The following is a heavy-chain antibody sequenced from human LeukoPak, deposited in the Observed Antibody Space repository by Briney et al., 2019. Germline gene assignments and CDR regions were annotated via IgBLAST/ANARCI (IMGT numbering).Heavy chain of an antibody. Sequence: PSETLSLTCTVSGGSISSSSYYWGWIRQPPGKGLEWIGSIYYSGSTYYNPSLKSRVTISVDTSKNQFSLKLSSVTAADTAVYYCARQGTTYYYDSDGPDAFDIWGQGTMVTVSS. V-gene: IGHV4-39*01. CDR2: IYYSGST. CDR1: GGSISSSSYY. J-gene: IGHJ3*02. D-gene: IGHD3-22*01. CDR3: ARQGTTYYYDSDGPDAFDI.